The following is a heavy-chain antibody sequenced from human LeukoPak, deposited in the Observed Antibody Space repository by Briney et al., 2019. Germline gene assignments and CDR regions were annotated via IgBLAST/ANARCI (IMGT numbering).Heavy chain of an antibody. V-gene: IGHV3-30*03. CDR3: ARDYKYAFDN. D-gene: IGHD5-24*01. J-gene: IGHJ4*02. CDR1: GFTFSSYG. Sequence: GGSLRLSCAASGFTFSSYGMHWVRQAPGKGLEWVAVISYDGSNKYYADSVKGRFTISGDKAKNSLYLQMNSLRVEDTAVYYCARDYKYAFDNWGQGTLVTVSS. CDR2: ISYDGSNK.